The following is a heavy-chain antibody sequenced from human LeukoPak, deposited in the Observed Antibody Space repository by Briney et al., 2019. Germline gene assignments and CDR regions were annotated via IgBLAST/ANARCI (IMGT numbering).Heavy chain of an antibody. J-gene: IGHJ4*02. CDR3: ARDPYYYDASGYSRPNHYFDY. V-gene: IGHV1-18*01. CDR1: GYIFPNYN. Sequence: ASVKVSCKASGYIFPNYNINWVRQAPGQGLEWMGWVSASNGYTNYAQNLQGRVTMTTDTSTNIAYMELRSLTSGDTAVYYCARDPYYYDASGYSRPNHYFDYWGQGTLVTVSS. D-gene: IGHD3-22*01. CDR2: VSASNGYT.